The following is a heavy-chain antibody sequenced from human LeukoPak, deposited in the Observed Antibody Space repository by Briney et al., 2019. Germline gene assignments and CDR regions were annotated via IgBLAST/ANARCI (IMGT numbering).Heavy chain of an antibody. CDR3: AREELLPLYSSGWYGYDY. D-gene: IGHD6-19*01. CDR1: GYTFTSYG. V-gene: IGHV1-18*01. Sequence: ASVKVSCKASGYTFTSYGISWVRQAPGQGLEWMGWISAYNGNTNYAQKLQGRVTMTTDTSTSTAYMELRSLRSDDTAVYYCAREELLPLYSSGWYGYDYWGQGTLVTVSS. CDR2: ISAYNGNT. J-gene: IGHJ4*02.